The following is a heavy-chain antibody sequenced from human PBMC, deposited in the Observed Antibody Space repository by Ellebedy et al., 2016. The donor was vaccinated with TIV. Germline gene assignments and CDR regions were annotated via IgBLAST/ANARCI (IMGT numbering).Heavy chain of an antibody. CDR3: AREAGAPGFGAFDI. D-gene: IGHD3-16*01. J-gene: IGHJ3*02. V-gene: IGHV3-15*01. CDR2: IKSKTDGGTT. Sequence: GGSLRLXCAASGFTFSNAWMSWVRQAPGKGLEWVGRIKSKTDGGTTDYAAPVKGRFTISRDNSKNTLYLQMNSLRAEDTAVYYCAREAGAPGFGAFDIWGQGTMVTVSS. CDR1: GFTFSNAW.